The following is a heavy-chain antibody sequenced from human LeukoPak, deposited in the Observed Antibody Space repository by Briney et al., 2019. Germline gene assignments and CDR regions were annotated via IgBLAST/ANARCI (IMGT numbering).Heavy chain of an antibody. V-gene: IGHV4-59*01. CDR3: ARGGGYYDILNRSWFDP. D-gene: IGHD3-9*01. Sequence: SETLSLTCTVSGGSISSYYWSWIRQPPGKGLEWIGYIYYSGNTIHNPSLKSRVTISVDTSKNQFSLKLSSVTAADTAVYYCARGGGYYDILNRSWFDPWGQGTLVTVSS. CDR1: GGSISSYY. CDR2: IYYSGNT. J-gene: IGHJ5*02.